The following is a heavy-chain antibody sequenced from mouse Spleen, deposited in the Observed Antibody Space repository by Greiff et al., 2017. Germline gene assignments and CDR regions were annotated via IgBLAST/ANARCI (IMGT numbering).Heavy chain of an antibody. CDR2: IDPSDSET. V-gene: IGHV1S126*01. CDR1: GYSFTSYW. J-gene: IGHJ4*01. D-gene: IGHD2-1*01. CDR3: ARGVTRNYYAMDY. Sequence: QVQLKESGPQLVRPGASVKISCKASGYSFTSYWMHWVKQRPGQGLEWIGMIDPSDSETRLNQKFKDKATLTVDKSSSTAYMQLSSPTSEDSAVYYCARGVTRNYYAMDYWGQGTSVTVSS.